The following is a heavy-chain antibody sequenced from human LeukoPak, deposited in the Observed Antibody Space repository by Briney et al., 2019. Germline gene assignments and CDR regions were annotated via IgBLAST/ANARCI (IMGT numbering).Heavy chain of an antibody. CDR2: IYYSGST. J-gene: IGHJ3*02. Sequence: PSETLSLTCSVSGGSTSSNSYYWGWIRQPPGKGLEWIGSIYYSGSTYYNPSVESRVTISVDTSKNQFSLKLSSMTASDTAIYYCARQDRDGYPPKAFDIWGQGTMVTVSS. CDR3: ARQDRDGYPPKAFDI. CDR1: GGSTSSNSYY. V-gene: IGHV4-39*01. D-gene: IGHD5-24*01.